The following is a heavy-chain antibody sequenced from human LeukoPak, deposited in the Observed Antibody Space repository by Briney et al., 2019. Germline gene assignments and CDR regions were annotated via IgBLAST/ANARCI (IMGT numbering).Heavy chain of an antibody. J-gene: IGHJ6*03. V-gene: IGHV4-39*07. CDR2: IYYSGST. D-gene: IGHD3-10*01. CDR1: GGSISSSSYY. CDR3: ARLTKNDSGSFRFGKKKRGYMDV. Sequence: SETLSLTCTVSGGSISSSSYYWGWIRQPPGKGLEWIGSIYYSGSTYYNPSLKSRVTITVDTSKNQFSLKLSSVTAADTAVYYCARLTKNDSGSFRFGKKKRGYMDVWGKGTTVTISS.